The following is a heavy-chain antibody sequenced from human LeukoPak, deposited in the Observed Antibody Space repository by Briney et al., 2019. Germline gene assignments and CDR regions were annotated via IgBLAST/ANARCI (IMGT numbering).Heavy chain of an antibody. J-gene: IGHJ3*02. D-gene: IGHD1-1*01. CDR3: ARRTTDDAFDI. CDR1: GGSISSYY. CDR2: IYYSGST. V-gene: IGHV4-59*01. Sequence: SETLSLTCTVSGGSISSYYWSGIRQPPGKGLEWIGYIYYSGSTNYNPSLKSRVTISVDTSKNQFSLKLSSVTAADTAVYYCARRTTDDAFDIWGQGTMVTVSS.